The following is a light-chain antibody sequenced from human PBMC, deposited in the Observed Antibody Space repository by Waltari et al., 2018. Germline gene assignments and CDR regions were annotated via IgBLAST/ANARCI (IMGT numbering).Light chain of an antibody. V-gene: IGKV1-27*01. CDR1: QGINNY. J-gene: IGKJ1*01. Sequence: DIQMTQSPSSLSASLGDRVTITCRASQGINNYLAWYQQKPGKVPKLLIYSASTVQSGVPSLFRGSGSGTDFTLTISSLQPEDVATYYCQKYNGAPWTFGQGTKVEIK. CDR2: SAS. CDR3: QKYNGAPWT.